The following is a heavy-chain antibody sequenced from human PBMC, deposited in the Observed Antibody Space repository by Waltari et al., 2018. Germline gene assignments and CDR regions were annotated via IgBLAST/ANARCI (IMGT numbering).Heavy chain of an antibody. J-gene: IGHJ5*02. CDR3: ALGSAAQGS. CDR1: VFTFSRQA. CDR2: LSGDGQTT. V-gene: IGHV3-23*01. Sequence: EVQLLESGGNLVQPGGAVRLSCAASVFTFSRQARSWVRQYPETGMEWVSSLSGDGQTTNYADSVRGRFTISRDTSKNILYLQMNSLRINDTATYYCALGSAAQGSWGQGTLVTVSS. D-gene: IGHD6-25*01.